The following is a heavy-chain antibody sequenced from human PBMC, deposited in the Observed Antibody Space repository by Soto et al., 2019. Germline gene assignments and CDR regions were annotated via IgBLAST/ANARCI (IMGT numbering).Heavy chain of an antibody. D-gene: IGHD2-2*01. CDR3: AAASSTSGGYYGMDV. CDR2: IVVGSGHT. V-gene: IGHV1-58*02. Sequence: QMQLVQSGPEVKKPGTSVKVSCKASGFTFIGSAMQWVRQARGQRLEWIGWIVVGSGHTNYAQKFQERVTITRDMSTTTAYMELSSLRSEDTAVYYCAAASSTSGGYYGMDVWGQGTTVTVSS. J-gene: IGHJ6*02. CDR1: GFTFIGSA.